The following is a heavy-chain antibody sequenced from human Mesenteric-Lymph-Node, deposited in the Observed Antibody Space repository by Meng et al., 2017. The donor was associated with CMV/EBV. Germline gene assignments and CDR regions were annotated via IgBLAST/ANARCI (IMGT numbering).Heavy chain of an antibody. CDR3: ARAGVGPVVYGWFDP. V-gene: IGHV3-21*01. Sequence: GESLKISCAASGFTFSSFSMNWVRQAPGKGLEWVSTISSISHYIYYADSVRGRFTISRDNAKNSVYLQMNSLRAEDTAVYYCARAGVGPVVYGWFDPWGQGTLVTVSS. D-gene: IGHD5/OR15-5a*01. CDR2: ISSISHYI. CDR1: GFTFSSFS. J-gene: IGHJ5*02.